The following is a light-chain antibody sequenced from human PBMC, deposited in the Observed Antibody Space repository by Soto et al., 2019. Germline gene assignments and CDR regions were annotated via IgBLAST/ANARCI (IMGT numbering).Light chain of an antibody. CDR2: EVS. CDR3: TSFTSSSTWV. J-gene: IGLJ3*02. CDR1: SSDVGGYNY. Sequence: QSALTQPASVSGSPGQSITISCTGTSSDVGGYNYVSWFQQHPGKAPKLKIYEVSNRPSGVSNRFSGSKSGYTASLTISELQAEDEADYYCTSFTSSSTWVFGVGTKVTVL. V-gene: IGLV2-14*03.